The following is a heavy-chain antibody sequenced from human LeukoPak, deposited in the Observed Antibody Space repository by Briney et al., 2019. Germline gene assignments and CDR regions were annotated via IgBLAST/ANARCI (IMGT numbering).Heavy chain of an antibody. CDR2: IWYDGSIN. V-gene: IGHV3-33*06. D-gene: IGHD2-15*01. CDR3: AKYCSGGTCKLGYYYYGMDV. Sequence: GGSLRLSCAASGFTFSNYGMHWVRQAPGKGLEWVAVIWYDGSINYYADSVKGRFSISRDNSKNTLYLQMNSLRAEDTAVYYCAKYCSGGTCKLGYYYYGMDVWGQGTTVTVSS. CDR1: GFTFSNYG. J-gene: IGHJ6*02.